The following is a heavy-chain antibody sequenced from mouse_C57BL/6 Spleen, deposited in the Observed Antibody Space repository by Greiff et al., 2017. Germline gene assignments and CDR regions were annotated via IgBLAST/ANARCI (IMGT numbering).Heavy chain of an antibody. CDR2: IYPGDGDT. CDR1: GYAFSSSW. D-gene: IGHD4-1*01. V-gene: IGHV1-82*01. J-gene: IGHJ4*01. Sequence: VKLVESGPELVKPGASVKISCKASGYAFSSSWMNWVKQRPGKGLEWIGRIYPGDGDTNYNGKFKGKATLTADKSSSTAYMQLSSLTSEDSAVYFCARGRVTGPYYAMDYWGQGTSVTVSS. CDR3: ARGRVTGPYYAMDY.